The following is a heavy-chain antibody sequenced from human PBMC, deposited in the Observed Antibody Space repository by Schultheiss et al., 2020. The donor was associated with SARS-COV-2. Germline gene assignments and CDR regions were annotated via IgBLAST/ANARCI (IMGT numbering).Heavy chain of an antibody. CDR3: AKDPRIAAGGYYYYYMDV. V-gene: IGHV3-23*01. CDR2: ISGSGGST. D-gene: IGHD6-13*01. CDR1: GFTFSNAW. Sequence: GESLKISCAASGFTFSNAWMSWVRQAPGKGLEWVSAISGSGGSTYYADSVKGRFTISRDNSKNTLYLQMNSLRAEDTAVYYCAKDPRIAAGGYYYYYMDVWGKGTTVTVSS. J-gene: IGHJ6*03.